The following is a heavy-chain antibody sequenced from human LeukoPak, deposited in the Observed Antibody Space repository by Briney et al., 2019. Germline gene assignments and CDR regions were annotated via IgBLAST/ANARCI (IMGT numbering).Heavy chain of an antibody. CDR2: ITSSSNYI. CDR3: ARDAGMVRGVILYYFDY. Sequence: GGSLRLSCAGSGFTFSSYSMNWVRQAPGKGPEWVSSITSSSNYIYYADSVKGRFTISRDNAKNSLFLQMNSLRAEDTALYYCARDAGMVRGVILYYFDYWGQGTLVTVSS. CDR1: GFTFSSYS. D-gene: IGHD3-10*01. V-gene: IGHV3-21*01. J-gene: IGHJ4*02.